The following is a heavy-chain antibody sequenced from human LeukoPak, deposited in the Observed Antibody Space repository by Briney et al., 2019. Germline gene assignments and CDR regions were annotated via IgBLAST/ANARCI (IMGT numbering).Heavy chain of an antibody. V-gene: IGHV3-11*04. CDR3: ARDAMTYCGGDCRYSVNMDV. Sequence: PGGSLRLSCAASGFTFSDYYMSWIRQAPGKGREWVSYISSSGSTILYADSVRGRFTISRDNAKNSLYLQMNSLRAEDTAVYYCARDAMTYCGGDCRYSVNMDVWGKGTTVTVSS. CDR2: ISSSGSTI. J-gene: IGHJ6*03. CDR1: GFTFSDYY. D-gene: IGHD2-21*01.